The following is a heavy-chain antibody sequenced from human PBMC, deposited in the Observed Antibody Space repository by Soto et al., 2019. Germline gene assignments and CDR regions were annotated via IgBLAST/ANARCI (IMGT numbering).Heavy chain of an antibody. V-gene: IGHV3-23*01. CDR3: AKNRQFRSYYESAGHYDN. CDR1: GFTFKNYD. Sequence: EVELLESGGGLVQPGGSLRISCVASGFTFKNYDMRWIRQAPGKGLEWVSGISGSGGVTYYADSVKGRFTISRDNSKNTLYLQMNRLRAEDTAIYYCAKNRQFRSYYESAGHYDNWGQGTLVTVSS. CDR2: ISGSGGVT. D-gene: IGHD3-10*01. J-gene: IGHJ4*02.